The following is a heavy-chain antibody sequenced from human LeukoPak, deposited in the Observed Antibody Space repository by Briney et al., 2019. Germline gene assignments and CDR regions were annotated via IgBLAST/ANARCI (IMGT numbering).Heavy chain of an antibody. V-gene: IGHV4-4*02. CDR3: ARGPAYYYDSSGLPYYFDY. D-gene: IGHD3-22*01. Sequence: PSETLSLTCAVSGGSISSSNWWSWVRQPPGKGLEWIGEIYHSGSTNYNPSLKSRVTISVDKSKNQFSLKLSSVTAADTAVYYCARGPAYYYDSSGLPYYFDYWGQGTLVTVSS. CDR1: GGSISSSNW. J-gene: IGHJ4*02. CDR2: IYHSGST.